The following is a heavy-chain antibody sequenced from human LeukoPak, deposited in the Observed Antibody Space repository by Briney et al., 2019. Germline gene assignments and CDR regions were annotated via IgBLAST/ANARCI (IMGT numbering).Heavy chain of an antibody. V-gene: IGHV5-51*01. J-gene: IGHJ4*02. Sequence: GESLKISCKGSGYSFTSYWIGWVRQMPGKGLEWMGIIYPGDSDTRYSPSFQGQVTISADKSISTACLQWSSLKASDTAMYYCARQYYYDSSGYTYYFDYWGQGTLVTVSS. CDR2: IYPGDSDT. D-gene: IGHD3-22*01. CDR3: ARQYYYDSSGYTYYFDY. CDR1: GYSFTSYW.